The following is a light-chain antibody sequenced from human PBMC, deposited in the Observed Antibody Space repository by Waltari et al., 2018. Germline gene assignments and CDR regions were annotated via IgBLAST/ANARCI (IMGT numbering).Light chain of an antibody. Sequence: QSALTQPRSVSGSPGQSVTISCTGTSSDVGGYNYVSWFQQPPGKAPKLMIYDVTKRPSGVPDRCSGSKAGNTASLTISGLQAEDEADYYCCSYAGSRWVFGGGTKLTVL. V-gene: IGLV2-11*01. CDR1: SSDVGGYNY. CDR2: DVT. CDR3: CSYAGSRWV. J-gene: IGLJ3*02.